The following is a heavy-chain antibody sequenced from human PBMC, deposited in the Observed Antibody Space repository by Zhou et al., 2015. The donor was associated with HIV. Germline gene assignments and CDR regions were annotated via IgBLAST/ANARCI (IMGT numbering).Heavy chain of an antibody. CDR2: MNPISGNT. Sequence: QVQLVQSGAEVKKPGASVKVSCKASGYTFTGHDINWVRQAAGQGLEWMGWMNPISGNTGITPKFRGRITMTGDTSINSAYMELSSLTPDDTAVYYCGRGGIVHYGEPTSRPSFGMNIWGQGTTVAVS. CDR3: GRGGIVHYGEPTSRPSFGMNI. V-gene: IGHV1-8*01. CDR1: GYTFTGHD. J-gene: IGHJ6*02. D-gene: IGHD3-10*01.